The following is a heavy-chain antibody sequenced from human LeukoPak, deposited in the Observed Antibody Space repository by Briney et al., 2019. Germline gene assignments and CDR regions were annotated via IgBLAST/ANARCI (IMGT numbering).Heavy chain of an antibody. V-gene: IGHV4-59*01. CDR3: AGVFSGRRPFEL. J-gene: IGHJ4*02. Sequence: SETLSLTCTVSGGTISSYYWSWIRQPPGKGLEWIGFIYYRGATNNNPSLKSRVTTSIDTSKKQFSLKLSSVTAADTAVYYCAGVFSGRRPFELWGQGTLVTVSS. CDR2: IYYRGAT. CDR1: GGTISSYY. D-gene: IGHD3-10*01.